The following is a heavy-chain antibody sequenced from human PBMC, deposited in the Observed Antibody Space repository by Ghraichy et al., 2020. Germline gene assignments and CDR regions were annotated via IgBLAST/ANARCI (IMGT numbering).Heavy chain of an antibody. D-gene: IGHD6-19*01. J-gene: IGHJ3*01. Sequence: SETLSLTCIVSGGSMSNNYWSWIQQAPGKGLQWIGYIHYSGNTDYSPSLGSRVTISIDTSKNQFSLKLTTMTAAETAKYYCARGSPVAEDWGRGTMVTVSS. CDR3: ARGSPVAED. CDR1: GGSMSNNY. CDR2: IHYSGNT. V-gene: IGHV4-59*12.